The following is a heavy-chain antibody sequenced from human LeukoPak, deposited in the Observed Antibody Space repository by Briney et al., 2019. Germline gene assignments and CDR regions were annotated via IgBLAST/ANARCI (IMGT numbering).Heavy chain of an antibody. J-gene: IGHJ4*02. V-gene: IGHV1-8*01. Sequence: GASVTVSCKASGYTFTTYELNWVRQATGQGLEWMGWMNPNSGNTGYAQKFQGRVTMTRNISITTAYMELSNLTSEDTAVYYCARRIRGAPTDYCGQGTLVTVSS. D-gene: IGHD3-10*01. CDR3: ARRIRGAPTDY. CDR2: MNPNSGNT. CDR1: GYTFTTYE.